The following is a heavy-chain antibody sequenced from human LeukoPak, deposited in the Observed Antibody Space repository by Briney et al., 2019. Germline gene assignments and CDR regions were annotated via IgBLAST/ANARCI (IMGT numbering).Heavy chain of an antibody. CDR3: ARRLRQNLFDP. V-gene: IGHV4-59*08. J-gene: IGHJ5*02. CDR1: GVSISSDY. D-gene: IGHD4-17*01. Sequence: SETLSLTCTVSGVSISSDYWSWIRLPPGKGLEWIGYIYYSGSSNYNPSLKSRVTMSVDTSKDQFSLKLTSVTAADTAVYYCARRLRQNLFDPWGQGTLVTVSS. CDR2: IYYSGSS.